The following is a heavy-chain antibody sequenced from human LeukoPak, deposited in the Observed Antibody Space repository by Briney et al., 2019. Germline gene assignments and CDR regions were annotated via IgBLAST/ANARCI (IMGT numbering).Heavy chain of an antibody. CDR3: ASYDYGGNACFDY. Sequence: PGGSLRLSCAASGFTFSSYGMHWVRQAPGKGLEWVSVIYSGGSTYYADSVKGRFTISRDNSKNTLYLQMNSLRAEDTAVYYCASYDYGGNACFDYWGQGTLVTVSS. CDR2: IYSGGST. J-gene: IGHJ4*02. D-gene: IGHD4-23*01. CDR1: GFTFSSYG. V-gene: IGHV3-NL1*01.